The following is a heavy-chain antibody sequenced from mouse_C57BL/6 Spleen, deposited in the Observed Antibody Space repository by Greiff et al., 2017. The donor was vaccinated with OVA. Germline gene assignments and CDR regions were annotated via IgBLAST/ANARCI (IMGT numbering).Heavy chain of an antibody. J-gene: IGHJ3*01. V-gene: IGHV5-16*01. CDR3: ARASYGSSGFAY. CDR1: GFTFSDYY. Sequence: EVKVVESEGGLVQPGSSMKLSCTASGFTFSDYYMAWVRQVPEKGLEWVANINYDGSSTYYLDSLKSRFIISRDNAKNILYLQMSSLKSEDTATYYCARASYGSSGFAYWGQGTLVTVSA. CDR2: INYDGSST. D-gene: IGHD1-1*01.